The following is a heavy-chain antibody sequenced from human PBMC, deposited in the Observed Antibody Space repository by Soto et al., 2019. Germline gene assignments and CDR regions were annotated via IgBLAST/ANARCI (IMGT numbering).Heavy chain of an antibody. CDR3: ARGGSGSHYDY. V-gene: IGHV3-23*01. D-gene: IGHD1-26*01. Sequence: EVQLLESGGGLVQPGGSLRLSCAASGFTFSSYAMRWVRQAPVKGLEWVSAISGSGGSTYYADSVKGRFTISRDNSKNTLYLQMNSLRAEDTAVYYCARGGSGSHYDYWGQGTLVTVSS. J-gene: IGHJ4*02. CDR2: ISGSGGST. CDR1: GFTFSSYA.